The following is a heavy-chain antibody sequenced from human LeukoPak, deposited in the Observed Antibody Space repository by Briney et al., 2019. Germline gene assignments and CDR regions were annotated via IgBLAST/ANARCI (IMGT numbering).Heavy chain of an antibody. D-gene: IGHD6-6*01. J-gene: IGHJ3*02. CDR1: GYTFTSYG. Sequence: SVKVSCKASGYTFTSYGISWVRQAPGQGLEWMGGIIPIFGTANYAQKFQGRVTITTDESTSTAYMELSSLRSEDTAVYYCASAYSSSSGRGAFDIWGQGTMVTVSS. CDR3: ASAYSSSSGRGAFDI. CDR2: IIPIFGTA. V-gene: IGHV1-69*05.